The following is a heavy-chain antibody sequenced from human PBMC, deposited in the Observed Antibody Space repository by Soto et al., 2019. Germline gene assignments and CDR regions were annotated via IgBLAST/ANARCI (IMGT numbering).Heavy chain of an antibody. CDR3: AKDIAAADYYYMDV. V-gene: IGHV3-9*01. CDR2: ISWNSGSI. J-gene: IGHJ6*03. Sequence: TGGSLRLSCTASGVTFGGFAMHWVRQAPGKGLEWVSGISWNSGSIGYAGSVKGRFTISRDNAKNSLYLQMNSLRAEDTAFYYCAKDIAAADYYYMDVWGKGTTVTVSS. D-gene: IGHD6-13*01. CDR1: GVTFGGFA.